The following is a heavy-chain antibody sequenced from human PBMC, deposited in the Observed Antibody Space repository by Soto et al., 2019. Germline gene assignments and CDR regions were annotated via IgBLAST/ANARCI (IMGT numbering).Heavy chain of an antibody. J-gene: IGHJ6*02. CDR2: IWYDGSNK. V-gene: IGHV3-33*01. Sequence: QVQLVESGGGVVQPGRSLRLSCAASGFTFSSYGMHWVRQAPGKGLEWVAVIWYDGSNKYYADSVKGRFTISRDNSKNPLYLQMNSLRAEDTAVYYCARDRYDYGDSRHYGMDVWGQGTTVTVSS. CDR1: GFTFSSYG. CDR3: ARDRYDYGDSRHYGMDV. D-gene: IGHD4-17*01.